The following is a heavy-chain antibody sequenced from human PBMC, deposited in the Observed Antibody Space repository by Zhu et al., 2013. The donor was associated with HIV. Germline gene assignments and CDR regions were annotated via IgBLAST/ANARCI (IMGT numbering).Heavy chain of an antibody. J-gene: IGHJ4*02. D-gene: IGHD3-3*01. CDR3: ARDFIPNPRYYDFWSGFDY. V-gene: IGHV1-69*01. CDR1: GGTFSSYA. CDR2: IIPIFGTA. Sequence: QVQLVQSGAEVKKPGSSVKVSCKASGGTFSSYAISWVRQAPGQGLEWMGGIIPIFGTANYAQKFQGRVTITADESTSTAYMELSSLRSEDTAVYYCARDFIPNPRYYDFWSGFDYWGQGTLVTVSS.